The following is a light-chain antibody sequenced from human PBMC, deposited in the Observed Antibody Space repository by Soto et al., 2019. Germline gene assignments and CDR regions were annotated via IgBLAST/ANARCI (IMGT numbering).Light chain of an antibody. CDR2: DAS. Sequence: DIQLAQSPSSLSASVGDTVTVTCRASQSVSGWLAWYQQKPGEAPKLLIYDASALPRGVPSRFSGSGSGTKFTLTIASLQPDDFATYYCQQYETFSGTFGPGTKVDIK. J-gene: IGKJ1*01. CDR1: QSVSGW. CDR3: QQYETFSGT. V-gene: IGKV1-5*01.